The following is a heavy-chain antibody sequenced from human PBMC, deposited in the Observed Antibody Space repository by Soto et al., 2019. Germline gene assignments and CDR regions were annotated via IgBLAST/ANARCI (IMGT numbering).Heavy chain of an antibody. V-gene: IGHV2-5*02. CDR2: IYWDDDK. CDR1: GFSLSTSGVG. Sequence: QITLKESGPPLVKPTQTLTLTCTFSGFSLSTSGVGVGWIRQPPGKALEWLALIYWDDDKRYSPSLESRLTITKDTATNQVVLTMTNLHPVDTGTFYCAHTSFAAACFDSWGLGTLVTVSS. D-gene: IGHD6-13*01. J-gene: IGHJ4*02. CDR3: AHTSFAAACFDS.